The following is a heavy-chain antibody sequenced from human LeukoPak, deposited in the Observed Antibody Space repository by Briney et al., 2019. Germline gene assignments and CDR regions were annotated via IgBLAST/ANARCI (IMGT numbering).Heavy chain of an antibody. V-gene: IGHV3-21*01. CDR3: ARRGGLSSGRSFDH. CDR1: GFDFNYYD. J-gene: IGHJ4*02. CDR2: ISSKSTYI. Sequence: GGSLRLSCVGSGFDFNYYDLNWLRQAPGKGLEWLSSISSKSTYIQSADSTRGRFTISRDNAKGSVFLQMSSLRPEDTAIYYCARRGGLSSGRSFDHWGQGTLVTVSS. D-gene: IGHD3-16*01.